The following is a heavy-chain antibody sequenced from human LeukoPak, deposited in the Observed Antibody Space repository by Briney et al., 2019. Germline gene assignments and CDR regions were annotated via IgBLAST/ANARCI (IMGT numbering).Heavy chain of an antibody. D-gene: IGHD6-13*01. CDR1: GYTFTSYD. V-gene: IGHV1-69*13. J-gene: IGHJ6*03. CDR3: ARENISPGIAAPCDYYCYYMDV. Sequence: GASVKVSCKASGYTFTSYDINWVRQAPGQGLEWMGGIIPIFGTANYAQKFQGRVTITADESTSTAYMELSSLRSEDTAVYYCARENISPGIAAPCDYYCYYMDVWGKGTTVTVSS. CDR2: IIPIFGTA.